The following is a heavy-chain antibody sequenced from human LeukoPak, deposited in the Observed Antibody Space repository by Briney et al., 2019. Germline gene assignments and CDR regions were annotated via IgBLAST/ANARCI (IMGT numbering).Heavy chain of an antibody. CDR3: AKWTGSGFDV. V-gene: IGHV4-59*03. D-gene: IGHD3/OR15-3a*01. CDR2: FSASGNT. J-gene: IGHJ3*01. CDR1: GASINTFS. Sequence: SETLSLTCSVSGASINTFSCNWFRQPPGKGLEWIGYFSASGNTKYSPSLKSRVIISRDTSKNQVSLRFTSVAAADTAVYYCAKWTGSGFDVWGQGTMVTVSS.